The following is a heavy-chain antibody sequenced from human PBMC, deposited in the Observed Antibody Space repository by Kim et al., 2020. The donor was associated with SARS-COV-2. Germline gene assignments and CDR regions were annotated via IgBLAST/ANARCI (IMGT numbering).Heavy chain of an antibody. J-gene: IGHJ2*01. V-gene: IGHV3-11*05. CDR2: ISSSSSYT. CDR3: ARVSFDYGSGSYYNKYWYFDL. Sequence: GGSLRLSCAASGFTFSDYYMSWIRQAPGKGLEWVSYISSSSSYTNYADSVKGRFTISRDNAKNSLYLQMNSLRAEDTAVYYCARVSFDYGSGSYYNKYWYFDLWGRGTLVTVSS. D-gene: IGHD3-10*01. CDR1: GFTFSDYY.